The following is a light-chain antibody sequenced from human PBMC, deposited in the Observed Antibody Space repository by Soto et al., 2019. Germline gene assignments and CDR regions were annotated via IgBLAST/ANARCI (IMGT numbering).Light chain of an antibody. CDR1: SGHSSYD. CDR3: PPWGTGIVV. V-gene: IGLV4-69*01. J-gene: IGLJ2*01. Sequence: QPVLTQSPSASASLGASVKLTCTLSSGHSSYDIAWHQLQPGKGPRSLMKLNSDGSHSKGDCVPDRFSGSSTEAERYLTFSILESDDEADYYSPPWGTGIVVFGGGTKLTVL. CDR2: LNSDGSH.